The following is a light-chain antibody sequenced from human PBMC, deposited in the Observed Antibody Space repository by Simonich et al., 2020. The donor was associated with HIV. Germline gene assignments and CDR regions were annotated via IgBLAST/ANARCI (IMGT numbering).Light chain of an antibody. J-gene: IGLJ3*02. V-gene: IGLV2-11*01. CDR3: CSYAGSYTWV. CDR1: SSDVGGYDY. CDR2: DVT. Sequence: QSALTQPRSVSGSPGQSVTISCTGTSSDVGGYDYVSWHQQHPGKAPKHMIYDVTKRPSGVPDRFSGSKSGNTASLTISGLQAEDEADYYCCSYAGSYTWVFGGGTKLTVL.